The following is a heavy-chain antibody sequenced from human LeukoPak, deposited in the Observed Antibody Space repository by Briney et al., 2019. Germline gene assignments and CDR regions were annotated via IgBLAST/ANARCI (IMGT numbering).Heavy chain of an antibody. CDR1: GFTFSDYY. J-gene: IGHJ4*02. CDR3: ARRSSGSYYRYFDY. V-gene: IGHV3-11*06. Sequence: GGSLRLPCAASGFTFSDYYMSWIRQAPGKGLEWVSYISSSSSYTNYADSVKGRFTISRDNAKNSLNLQMNSLRAEDTAVYYCARRSSGSYYRYFDYWGQGTLVTVSS. D-gene: IGHD3-10*01. CDR2: ISSSSSYT.